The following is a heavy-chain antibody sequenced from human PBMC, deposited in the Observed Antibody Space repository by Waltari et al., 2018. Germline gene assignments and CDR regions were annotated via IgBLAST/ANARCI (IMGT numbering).Heavy chain of an antibody. V-gene: IGHV3-23*01. CDR1: GFTFSSYA. Sequence: EVQLLESGGGLVQPGGSLRLSCAASGFTFSSYAMSWVRQAPGKGLEWVSAISGSGGSTYYADAVKGRFTISRDNSKNTLYLQMNSLRAEDTAVYYCAKRSLLELATFDYWGQGTLVTVSS. D-gene: IGHD1-26*01. CDR3: AKRSLLELATFDY. CDR2: ISGSGGST. J-gene: IGHJ4*02.